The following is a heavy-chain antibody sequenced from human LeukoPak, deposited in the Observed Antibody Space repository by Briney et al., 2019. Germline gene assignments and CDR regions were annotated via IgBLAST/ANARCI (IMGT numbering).Heavy chain of an antibody. Sequence: GSVRVSCKASGYTFTSYYMHWVRQAPGQGLEWMGIINPSGGSTNYAQKFQGRVTITRDTSTSTVYMGVSSLRSEDTAVYYCARAPMTTVTTYGFYYYYMDVWGKGTTVTISS. CDR3: ARAPMTTVTTYGFYYYYMDV. V-gene: IGHV1-46*01. J-gene: IGHJ6*03. D-gene: IGHD4-17*01. CDR2: INPSGGST. CDR1: GYTFTSYY.